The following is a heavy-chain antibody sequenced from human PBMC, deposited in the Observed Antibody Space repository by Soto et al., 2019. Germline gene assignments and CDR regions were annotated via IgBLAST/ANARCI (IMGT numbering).Heavy chain of an antibody. J-gene: IGHJ4*02. V-gene: IGHV2-5*02. CDR2: IYWDDDK. CDR1: GFSLSTSGVH. CDR3: AHAGNKAAAGYYFDY. D-gene: IGHD6-13*01. Sequence: SGPTLVNPTQTLTLTCTFSGFSLSTSGVHVGWIRQPPGKALEWLALIYWDDDKRHSPSLKSRLTITKDTSKNQVVLTMTNMDPVDTATYYCAHAGNKAAAGYYFDYWGQGALVTVSS.